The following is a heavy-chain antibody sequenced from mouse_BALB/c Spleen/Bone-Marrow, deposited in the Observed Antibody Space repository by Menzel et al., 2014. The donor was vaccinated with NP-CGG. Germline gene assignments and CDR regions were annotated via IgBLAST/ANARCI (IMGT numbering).Heavy chain of an antibody. J-gene: IGHJ1*01. V-gene: IGHV4-1*02. CDR2: INPDSSTI. Sequence: EVKLMESGGGLVQPGGSLKLSCAASGFDFSRYWMSWVRQAPGKGLEWIGEINPDSSTINYTPSLRDKFIISRDNAKNSLYLQMSKVRSEDTALYYCARLNYYGNLVVWGAGTPVTVSS. CDR1: GFDFSRYW. D-gene: IGHD1-1*01. CDR3: ARLNYYGNLVV.